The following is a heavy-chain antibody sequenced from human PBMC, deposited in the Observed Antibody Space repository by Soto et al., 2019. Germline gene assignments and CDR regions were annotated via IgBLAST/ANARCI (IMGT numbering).Heavy chain of an antibody. V-gene: IGHV1-3*01. CDR3: ARGRGYTIDY. CDR2: VSADNKIT. CDR1: GYIFADYA. D-gene: IGHD5-12*01. J-gene: IGHJ4*02. Sequence: QVQLVQSGAEVKKPGASVKVSCKASGYIFADYAIHWVRQAPGQSPEWVGWVSADNKITKYSHKVQGRVTIIRDTSATTAYMELSSLRYEDTAVYYCARGRGYTIDYWGQGALVTVSS.